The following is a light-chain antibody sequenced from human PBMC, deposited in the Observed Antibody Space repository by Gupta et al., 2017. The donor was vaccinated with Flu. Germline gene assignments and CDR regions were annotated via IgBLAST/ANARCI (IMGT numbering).Light chain of an antibody. CDR3: QQYDDWPPIT. Sequence: EIVMTQSPDTLSVSPGERATLYCRASQSSSSNLAWYEHKPGRAPRLLIYGASTRATGIADRFSGSGYGKEFTLTISSLESEDFAVYYCQQYDDWPPITFGQGTRLEIK. J-gene: IGKJ5*01. V-gene: IGKV3-15*01. CDR1: QSSSSN. CDR2: GAS.